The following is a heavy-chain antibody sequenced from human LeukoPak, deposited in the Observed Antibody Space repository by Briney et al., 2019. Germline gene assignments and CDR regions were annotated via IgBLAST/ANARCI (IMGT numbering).Heavy chain of an antibody. J-gene: IGHJ4*02. CDR3: AKDEISYCGGDCFFVY. D-gene: IGHD2-21*02. CDR1: GFTFSNYG. CDR2: ISYDGSNK. V-gene: IGHV3-30*18. Sequence: GGSLRLSCAASGFTFSNYGMHWVRQAPGKGLEWVAVISYDGSNKYYEDSVKGRFTISRDNSKNTLYLQMNSLRAEDTAVYFCAKDEISYCGGDCFFVYWGQGTLVTVSS.